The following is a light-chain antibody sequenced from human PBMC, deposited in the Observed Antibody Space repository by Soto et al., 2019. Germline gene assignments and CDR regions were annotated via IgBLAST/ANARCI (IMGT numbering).Light chain of an antibody. CDR2: EVS. V-gene: IGLV2-8*01. J-gene: IGLJ1*01. CDR3: SSYAGSKNFPYV. CDR1: SSDVGGYNF. Sequence: QCSLAQPPSASGSPGQSVTISCTGTSSDVGGYNFVSWYQQHPGKAPKLMIYEVSERPSGVPDRFSASKSGNTASLTVSGLQADDEADYYCSSYAGSKNFPYVFGTGTKV.